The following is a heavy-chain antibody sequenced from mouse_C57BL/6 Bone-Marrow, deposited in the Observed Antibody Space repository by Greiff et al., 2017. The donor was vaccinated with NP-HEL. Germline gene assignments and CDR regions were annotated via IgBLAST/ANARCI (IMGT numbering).Heavy chain of an antibody. CDR1: GYTFTSYW. D-gene: IGHD2-1*01. J-gene: IGHJ3*01. V-gene: IGHV1-72*01. CDR2: IDPNSGGT. CDR3: ARGGGNYMFAY. Sequence: VQLQQPGAELVKPGASVKLSCKASGYTFTSYWMHWVKQRPGRGLEWIGRIDPNSGGTTYNEKFKSKATLTVDKPSSTAYMQLSSLTSEESAVYYCARGGGNYMFAYWGQGTLVTVSA.